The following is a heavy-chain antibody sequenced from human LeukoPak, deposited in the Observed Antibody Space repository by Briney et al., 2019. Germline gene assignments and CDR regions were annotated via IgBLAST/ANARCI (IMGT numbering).Heavy chain of an antibody. CDR2: IYWDDDK. J-gene: IGHJ4*02. V-gene: IGHV2-5*02. Sequence: VSGPTQQKTKPPLTLTGTLTAFSRTTSGVGVGWIRQPPGKALEWLALIYWDDDKHYSPSLKSRLTITKDISKNQVVLTMTNMDPVDNDRYKDAYNNFFYWSLYWRQETLVTVSS. D-gene: IGHD3-9*01. CDR3: AYNNFFYWSLY. CDR1: AFSRTTSGVG.